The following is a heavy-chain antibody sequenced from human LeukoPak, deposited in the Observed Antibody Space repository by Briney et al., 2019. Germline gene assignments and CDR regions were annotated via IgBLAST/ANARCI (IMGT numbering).Heavy chain of an antibody. CDR2: ISSSGGTT. J-gene: IGHJ5*02. Sequence: PGGFLRLSCAASGFTFSTYEMNWVRQAPGKGLEWASHISSSGGTTYYADSVKGRFTISRDNAKNSLYLQMNSLRAEDTAVYYCARRASGRNWFDPWGQGTLVTVSS. CDR3: ARRASGRNWFDP. V-gene: IGHV3-48*03. D-gene: IGHD3-10*01. CDR1: GFTFSTYE.